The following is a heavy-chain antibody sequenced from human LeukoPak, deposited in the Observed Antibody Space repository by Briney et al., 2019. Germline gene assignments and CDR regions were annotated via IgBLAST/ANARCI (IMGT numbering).Heavy chain of an antibody. J-gene: IGHJ6*02. CDR3: TRDRSGQIYYYYGMDV. D-gene: IGHD2-8*02. CDR2: IRSKAYGGTT. CDR1: GFTFGDYA. V-gene: IGHV3-49*04. Sequence: GGSLRLSCTASGFTFGDYAMSWVRQAPGKGLEWVGFIRSKAYGGTTEYAASVKGRFTISRDDSKSIAYLQMNSLKTEDTAVYYCTRDRSGQIYYYYGMDVWGQGTTVTVSS.